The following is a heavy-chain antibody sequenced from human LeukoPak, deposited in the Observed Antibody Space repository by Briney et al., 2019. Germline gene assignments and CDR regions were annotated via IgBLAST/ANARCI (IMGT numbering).Heavy chain of an antibody. CDR1: GGSITDDF. CDR2: IYKDGTT. CDR3: ARDRGKWAIAVAGTFFDS. J-gene: IGHJ4*02. D-gene: IGHD6-19*01. Sequence: PSETLSLTCTVSGGSITDDFWSWIRQPAGKGLEWIGRIYKDGTTGYNPSLKGRLSMSIDTSKKQFSLKLNSVTAADTAVYYCARDRGKWAIAVAGTFFDSWGQGTLVTVSS. V-gene: IGHV4-4*07.